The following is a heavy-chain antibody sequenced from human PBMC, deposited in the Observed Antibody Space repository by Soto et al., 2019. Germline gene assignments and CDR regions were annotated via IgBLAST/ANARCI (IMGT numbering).Heavy chain of an antibody. CDR2: INSDGSST. Sequence: GGSLRLSCAASGFTFSSYWMHWVRQAPGKGLVWVSRINSDGSSTSYADSVRGRFTISRDNAKNTLYLQMNSLRAEDTAVYYCVGGYCSSSRCYRTYYYYYYMDVWGKGRTVTVYS. CDR1: GFTFSSYW. V-gene: IGHV3-74*01. D-gene: IGHD2-2*01. CDR3: VGGYCSSSRCYRTYYYYYYMDV. J-gene: IGHJ6*03.